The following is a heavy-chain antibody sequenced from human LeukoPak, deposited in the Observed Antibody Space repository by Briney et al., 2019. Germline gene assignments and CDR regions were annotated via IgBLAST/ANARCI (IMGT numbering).Heavy chain of an antibody. CDR2: INPNSGGT. J-gene: IGHJ5*02. CDR3: ARDRGSYRFDP. V-gene: IGHV1-2*02. D-gene: IGHD3-16*02. Sequence: ASVKVSCKASRYTFTDNYMLWVRQAPGQGLEWMGWINPNSGGTKYALQFQGRVTMTRDTCISTAYLELSRLRSDDTAVYYCARDRGSYRFDPWGQGTLVTVSS. CDR1: RYTFTDNY.